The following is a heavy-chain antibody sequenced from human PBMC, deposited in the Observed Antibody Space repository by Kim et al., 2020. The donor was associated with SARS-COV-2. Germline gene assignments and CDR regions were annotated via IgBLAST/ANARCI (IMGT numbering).Heavy chain of an antibody. D-gene: IGHD4-17*01. CDR3: AKDFRCYGEYHAFDF. V-gene: IGHV3-23*01. J-gene: IGHJ3*01. CDR1: GFTFSSYA. Sequence: GGSLRLSCAASGFTFSSYAMTWVRQAPGKGLEWVSAFSGGGDGTHYADSVKGRFTISRDNSKNILYLQMNSLRAEDTAIYYCAKDFRCYGEYHAFDFLGQATLVTVP. CDR2: FSGGGDGT.